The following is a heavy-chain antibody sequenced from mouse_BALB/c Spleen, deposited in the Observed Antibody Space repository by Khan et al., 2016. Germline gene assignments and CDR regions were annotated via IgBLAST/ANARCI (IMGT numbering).Heavy chain of an antibody. CDR2: ISNGGGST. V-gene: IGHV5-12-2*01. CDR1: GFTFSSYI. D-gene: IGHD6-1*01. CDR3: ARLAVPFDY. Sequence: EVELVESGGGLVQPGGSLKLSCAASGFTFSSYIMSWVRQTPEKRLEWVAYISNGGGSTYYPDTVKGRFTISRDNAKNTLYLQMRSLKSEDTAMYYCARLAVPFDYWGQGTTLTVSS. J-gene: IGHJ2*01.